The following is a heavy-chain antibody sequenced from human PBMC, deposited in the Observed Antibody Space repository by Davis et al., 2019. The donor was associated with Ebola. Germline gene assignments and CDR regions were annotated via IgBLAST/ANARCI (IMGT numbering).Heavy chain of an antibody. CDR2: VSGSGGST. D-gene: IGHD3-10*01. V-gene: IGHV3-23*01. CDR3: ARDRRRFGELLASSDGMDV. CDR1: GITFNNYA. J-gene: IGHJ6*02. Sequence: GGSLRLSCAASGITFNNYALNWVRQAPGKGLEWVSTVSGSGGSTYYADSVKGRFTISRHNSKNTLYLQMNSLRAEDTAVYYCARDRRRFGELLASSDGMDVWGQGTTVTVSS.